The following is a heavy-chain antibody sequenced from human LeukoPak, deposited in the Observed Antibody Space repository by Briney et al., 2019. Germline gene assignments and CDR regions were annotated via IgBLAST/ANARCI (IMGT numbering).Heavy chain of an antibody. CDR3: ARTTEAHSWRTRYYDYYMDV. D-gene: IGHD6-13*01. CDR1: GGSISSYY. Sequence: SETLSLTCTVSGGSISSYYWIWIRQPPGKGLEWIGYIYYSGSTNYNPSLKSRVTISVDTSKNQFSLKLSSVTAADTAVYYCARTTEAHSWRTRYYDYYMDVWGKGTTVTVSS. V-gene: IGHV4-59*01. J-gene: IGHJ6*03. CDR2: IYYSGST.